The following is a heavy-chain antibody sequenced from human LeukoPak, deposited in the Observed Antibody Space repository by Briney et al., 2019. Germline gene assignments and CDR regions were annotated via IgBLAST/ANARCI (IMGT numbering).Heavy chain of an antibody. CDR2: ITPMFRTS. CDR3: ARGRLGYCSNSGCSFDY. Sequence: SVKVSCKASGGTFSSYGINWVRQAPGQGLEWMGGITPMFRTSNYAQKFQGRVTITTDESASTTYMELSSLGSEDTAVYYCARGRLGYCSNSGCSFDYWGQGTLVTVSS. D-gene: IGHD2-2*01. V-gene: IGHV1-69*05. J-gene: IGHJ4*02. CDR1: GGTFSSYG.